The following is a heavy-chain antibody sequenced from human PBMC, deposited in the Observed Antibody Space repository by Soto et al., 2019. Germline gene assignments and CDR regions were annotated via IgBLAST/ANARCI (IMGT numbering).Heavy chain of an antibody. CDR3: ARAGGDWNDAFHI. CDR1: GGSISSGDYY. J-gene: IGHJ3*02. Sequence: SETLSLTCTVSGGSISSGDYYWSWIRHPPGKGLEWIGYIYYSVSTYYNPSLKSRVTIAVDTSKNQFSLKLSSVTAADTAVYYCARAGGDWNDAFHIWGKGKM. CDR2: IYYSVST. D-gene: IGHD1-1*01. V-gene: IGHV4-30-4*01.